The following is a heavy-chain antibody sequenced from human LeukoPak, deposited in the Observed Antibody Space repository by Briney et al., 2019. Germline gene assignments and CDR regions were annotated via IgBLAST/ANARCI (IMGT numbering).Heavy chain of an antibody. CDR2: ISSSSSTI. V-gene: IGHV3-48*01. D-gene: IGHD6-19*01. Sequence: PGGSLRLSCAASGFTFSSYSMNWVRQAPGKGLGWVSYISSSSSTIYYADSVKGRFTISRDNAKNSLYLQMNSLRAEDTAVYYCAREGPSSGWYGRFDYWGQGTLVTVSS. J-gene: IGHJ4*02. CDR1: GFTFSSYS. CDR3: AREGPSSGWYGRFDY.